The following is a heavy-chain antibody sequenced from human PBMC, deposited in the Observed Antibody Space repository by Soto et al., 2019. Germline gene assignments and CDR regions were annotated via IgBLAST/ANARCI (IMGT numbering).Heavy chain of an antibody. Sequence: SETLSLTCTVSGGSISSYYWSWIRQPPGKGLEWIGYIYYSGSTNYNPSLKSRVTISVGTSKNQFSLKLSSVTAADTAVYYCARVPLSKYYYYYGMDVWGQGTTVTVSS. J-gene: IGHJ6*02. V-gene: IGHV4-59*01. D-gene: IGHD4-4*01. CDR2: IYYSGST. CDR1: GGSISSYY. CDR3: ARVPLSKYYYYYGMDV.